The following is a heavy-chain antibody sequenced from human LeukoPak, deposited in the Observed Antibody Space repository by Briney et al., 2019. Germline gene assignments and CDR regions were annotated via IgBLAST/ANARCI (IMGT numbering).Heavy chain of an antibody. V-gene: IGHV3-33*01. Sequence: GRSLRLSCAASGFTFNSYGMLWVRQAPGKGLEWVAVIWYDGSNKYYADSVKGRFTISRDNSKTSLFLQMNSLRAEDTAVYYCALTAAVFDYSYYYGMDVWGQGTAVTVSS. J-gene: IGHJ6*02. CDR3: ALTAAVFDYSYYYGMDV. CDR1: GFTFNSYG. CDR2: IWYDGSNK. D-gene: IGHD6-13*01.